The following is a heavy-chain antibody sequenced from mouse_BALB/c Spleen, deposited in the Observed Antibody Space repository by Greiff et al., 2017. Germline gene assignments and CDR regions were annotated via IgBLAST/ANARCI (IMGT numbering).Heavy chain of an antibody. CDR1: GYTFTSYV. J-gene: IGHJ3*01. CDR3: ARSGTTATTAWFAY. V-gene: IGHV1-14*01. Sequence: LVESGPELVKPGASVKMSCKASGYTFTSYVMHWVKQKPGQGLEWIGYINPYNDGTKYNEKFKGKATLTSDKSSSTAYMELSSLTSEDSAVYYCARSGTTATTAWFAYWGQGTLVTVSA. D-gene: IGHD1-2*01. CDR2: INPYNDGT.